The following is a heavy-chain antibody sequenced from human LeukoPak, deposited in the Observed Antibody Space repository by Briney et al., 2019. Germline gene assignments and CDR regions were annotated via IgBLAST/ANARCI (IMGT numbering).Heavy chain of an antibody. Sequence: GGSLRPSCAASGFTFSSYDMHWVRQATGKGLEWVSAIGTAGDTYYPGSVKGRFTISRDNAKNSLYLQMNSLRAEDTAVYYCARDLPYSSGWYWDYWGQGTLVTVSS. CDR1: GFTFSSYD. CDR2: IGTAGDT. CDR3: ARDLPYSSGWYWDY. V-gene: IGHV3-13*01. D-gene: IGHD6-19*01. J-gene: IGHJ4*02.